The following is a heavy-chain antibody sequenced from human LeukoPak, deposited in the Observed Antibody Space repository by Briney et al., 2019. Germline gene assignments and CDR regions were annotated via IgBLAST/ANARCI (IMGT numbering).Heavy chain of an antibody. CDR3: ARDKRNGYDFGVDY. D-gene: IGHD5-12*01. J-gene: IGHJ4*02. Sequence: SQTLSLTCTVSGGSISSGSYYWSWIRQPAGKGLEWIGRIYTSGSTNYNPPLKSRVTISVDTSKNQFSLKLSSVTAADTAVYYCARDKRNGYDFGVDYWGQGTLVTVSS. CDR1: GGSISSGSYY. CDR2: IYTSGST. V-gene: IGHV4-61*02.